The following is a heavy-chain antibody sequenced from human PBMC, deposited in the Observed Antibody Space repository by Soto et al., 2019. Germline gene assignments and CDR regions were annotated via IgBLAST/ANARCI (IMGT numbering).Heavy chain of an antibody. J-gene: IGHJ4*01. D-gene: IGHD3-9*01. CDR3: AKDPTRNYDIFAGIGY. Sequence: EVQLLESGGGLVQPGGSLRLSCAASGFTFSSYAMSWVRQAPGKGLEWVSAISGSGGSTYYADSGNGRFTISRDNSKNTLYLQINRLRAEDTGVYYCAKDPTRNYDIFAGIGYWGQGTLDTVSS. CDR1: GFTFSSYA. CDR2: ISGSGGST. V-gene: IGHV3-23*01.